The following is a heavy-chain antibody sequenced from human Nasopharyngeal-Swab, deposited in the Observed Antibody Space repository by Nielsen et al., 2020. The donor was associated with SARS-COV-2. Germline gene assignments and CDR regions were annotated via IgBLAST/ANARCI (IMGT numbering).Heavy chain of an antibody. D-gene: IGHD3-22*01. Sequence: GSLRLSCAASGFTFSSYWMSWIRQPPGRGLEWIGYIYYSGSTNYNPSLKSRVTISVDTSKNQFSLKLSSVTAADTAVYYCAREKYYYDSSGYYRWFDPWGQGTLVTVSS. V-gene: IGHV4-59*01. CDR3: AREKYYYDSSGYYRWFDP. CDR1: GFTFSSYW. CDR2: IYYSGST. J-gene: IGHJ5*02.